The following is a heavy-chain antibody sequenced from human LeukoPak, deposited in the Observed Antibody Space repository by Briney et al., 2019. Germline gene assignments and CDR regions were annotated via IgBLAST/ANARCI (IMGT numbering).Heavy chain of an antibody. CDR1: GFTFSAYS. D-gene: IGHD5-18*01. CDR2: ISYDGSKK. CDR3: SRDLGYTSGHPFDY. Sequence: PGGSLILSCAASGFTFSAYSMHWVRQAPGKGLEWVALISYDGSKKYYAGSVEGRFTVSRDNSKNTLYLQMNGLSADDTAIYYCSRDLGYTSGHPFDYWGQGTLVPVSS. V-gene: IGHV3-30-3*01. J-gene: IGHJ4*02.